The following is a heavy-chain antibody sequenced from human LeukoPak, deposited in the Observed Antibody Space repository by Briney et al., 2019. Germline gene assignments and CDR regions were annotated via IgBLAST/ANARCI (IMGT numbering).Heavy chain of an antibody. J-gene: IGHJ5*02. CDR1: GDSITSSSYY. Sequence: SETLSLTCTVSGDSITSSSYYWGWIRQSPGTGLEWIGYIYYSGSTNYNPSLKSRVTISVDTSKNQFSLKLSSVTAADTAVYYCARIPGIAARPGWFDPWGQGTLVTVSS. CDR3: ARIPGIAARPGWFDP. D-gene: IGHD6-6*01. V-gene: IGHV4-61*05. CDR2: IYYSGST.